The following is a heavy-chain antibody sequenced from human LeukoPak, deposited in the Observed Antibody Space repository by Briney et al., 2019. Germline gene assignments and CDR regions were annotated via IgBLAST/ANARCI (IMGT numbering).Heavy chain of an antibody. V-gene: IGHV3-21*01. J-gene: IGHJ5*02. CDR3: ARDRYDFWSGYYTQAEFDP. CDR1: GFILSNHW. CDR2: ISSSSSYI. Sequence: AGGSLRLSCAASGFILSNHWMTWVRQAPGKGLEWVSPISSSSSYIYYADSVKGRFTISRDNAKNSLYLQMNSLRAEDTAVYYCARDRYDFWSGYYTQAEFDPWGQGTLVTVSS. D-gene: IGHD3-3*01.